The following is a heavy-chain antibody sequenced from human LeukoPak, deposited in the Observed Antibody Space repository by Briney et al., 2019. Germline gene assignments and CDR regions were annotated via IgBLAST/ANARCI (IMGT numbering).Heavy chain of an antibody. D-gene: IGHD4-11*01. CDR1: GFTFSDYY. V-gene: IGHV3-11*01. J-gene: IGHJ4*02. CDR2: INSNGSTI. Sequence: GGSLRLSCAVSGFTFSDYYMSWIRQAPGKGLEWVSYINSNGSTIYYADSVKGRFTISRDNANNSLYLQMNSLRAEDTAVYYCARDEGILAYSNYGFDYWGQGTLVTVSS. CDR3: ARDEGILAYSNYGFDY.